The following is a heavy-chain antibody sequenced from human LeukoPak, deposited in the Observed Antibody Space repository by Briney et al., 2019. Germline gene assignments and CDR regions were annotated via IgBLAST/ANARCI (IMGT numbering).Heavy chain of an antibody. Sequence: SETLSLTCTVSGGSISSSSYYWGWIRHPPGKGLEWIGSIYYSGSTYYNSSLKSRVTISVDTSKNQFSLKLSSVTAADTAVYYCARHLYRGAVAPLDYWGQRTLVTVSS. CDR3: ARHLYRGAVAPLDY. CDR2: IYYSGST. D-gene: IGHD2-8*01. V-gene: IGHV4-39*01. J-gene: IGHJ4*02. CDR1: GGSISSSSYY.